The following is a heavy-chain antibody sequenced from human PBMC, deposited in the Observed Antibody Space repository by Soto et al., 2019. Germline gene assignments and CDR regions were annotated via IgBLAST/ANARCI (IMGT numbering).Heavy chain of an antibody. Sequence: QVQLVQSGAEVKKPGASLRVSCETSGGTSTIYTITWVRQAPGQGLQWMGRIVPTLRITNYAQEFQGRLTITADSSTSTAHIELTSLTSEDTVVYYCATDKYGAGRVGVHFWGQGTLVTVSS. J-gene: IGHJ4*02. D-gene: IGHD3-3*02. V-gene: IGHV1-69*08. CDR1: GGTSTIYT. CDR2: IVPTLRIT. CDR3: ATDKYGAGRVGVHF.